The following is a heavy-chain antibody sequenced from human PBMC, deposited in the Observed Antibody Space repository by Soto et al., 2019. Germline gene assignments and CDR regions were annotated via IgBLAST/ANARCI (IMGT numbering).Heavy chain of an antibody. CDR1: GFTFSSYA. V-gene: IGHV3-23*01. CDR2: ISGSGGST. CDR3: AKDTAAGSRDYYYYYGMDV. Sequence: GGSLRLSCAASGFTFSSYAMSWVRRAPGKGLEWVSAISGSGGSTYYADSVKGRFTISRDNSKNTLYLQMNSLRAEDTAVYYCAKDTAAGSRDYYYYYGMDVWGQGTTVTVSS. J-gene: IGHJ6*02. D-gene: IGHD6-13*01.